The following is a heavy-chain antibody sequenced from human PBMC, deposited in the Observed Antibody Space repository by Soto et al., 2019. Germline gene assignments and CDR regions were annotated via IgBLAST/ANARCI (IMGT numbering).Heavy chain of an antibody. CDR1: GGTFSSYA. J-gene: IGHJ3*02. D-gene: IGHD2-15*01. Sequence: QVQLVQSGAEVKKPGSSVKVSCKASGGTFSSYAISWVRQAPGQGLEWMGGIIPIFCTANYAQKFQGRVTITADESTSTAYMELSSLRSEDTAVYYCARRYCSGGSCYSSGDAFDIWGQGTMVTVSS. CDR2: IIPIFCTA. V-gene: IGHV1-69*01. CDR3: ARRYCSGGSCYSSGDAFDI.